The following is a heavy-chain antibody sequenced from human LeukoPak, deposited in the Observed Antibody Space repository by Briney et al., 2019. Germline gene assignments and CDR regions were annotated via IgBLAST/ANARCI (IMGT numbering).Heavy chain of an antibody. V-gene: IGHV3-30*02. CDR3: AKDLTYSSGWAEYFQH. CDR2: IRYDGSNK. D-gene: IGHD6-19*01. Sequence: GGSLRLSCAASGFTFSSYAMSWVRQAPGKGLEWVAFIRYDGSNKYYADSVKGRFTISRDNSKNTLYLQMNSLRAEDTAVYYCAKDLTYSSGWAEYFQHWGQGTLVTVSS. CDR1: GFTFSSYA. J-gene: IGHJ1*01.